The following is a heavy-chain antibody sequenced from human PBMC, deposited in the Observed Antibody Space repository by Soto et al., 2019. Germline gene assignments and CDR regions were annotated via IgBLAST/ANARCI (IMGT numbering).Heavy chain of an antibody. CDR2: MNPNSGNT. V-gene: IGHV1-8*01. CDR3: ARGPWFGELLNPYYYYYGMDV. J-gene: IGHJ6*02. D-gene: IGHD3-10*01. CDR1: GYTFTSYD. Sequence: GASVKVSCKASGYTFTSYDINWVRQATGQGLEWMGWMNPNSGNTGYAQKFQGRVTMTRNTSISTAYMELSSLRSEDTAVYYCARGPWFGELLNPYYYYYGMDVWGQGTTVTVSS.